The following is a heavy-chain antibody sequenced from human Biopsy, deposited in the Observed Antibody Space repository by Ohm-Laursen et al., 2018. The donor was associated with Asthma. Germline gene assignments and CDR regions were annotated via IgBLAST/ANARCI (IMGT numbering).Heavy chain of an antibody. CDR3: SREEPTSGWYQGSILR. Sequence: SSLRLSCTAFGFTFGSYGLHWVRQAPGKGLEWVACISYDGSNKYYADSVKGRSTISRDNSKNTLYLQMNSLRAEDTAVYYCSREEPTSGWYQGSILRWGQGTLVTVSS. D-gene: IGHD6-19*01. CDR2: ISYDGSNK. V-gene: IGHV3-30*03. CDR1: GFTFGSYG. J-gene: IGHJ4*02.